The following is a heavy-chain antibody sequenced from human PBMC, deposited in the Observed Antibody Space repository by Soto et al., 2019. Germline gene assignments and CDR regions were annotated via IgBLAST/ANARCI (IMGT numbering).Heavy chain of an antibody. CDR2: INKDGSEE. CDR1: GFTFSSYW. D-gene: IGHD3-22*01. Sequence: PGGSLRLSCAASGFTFSSYWMSWVRQAPGKGLEWVANINKDGSEEYYVDSVKGRFTISRDNAKNSLYLQMNSLRGEDTAVYYCARRHYDSSGYLPHFDYWGQGTLVTVSS. J-gene: IGHJ4*02. V-gene: IGHV3-7*01. CDR3: ARRHYDSSGYLPHFDY.